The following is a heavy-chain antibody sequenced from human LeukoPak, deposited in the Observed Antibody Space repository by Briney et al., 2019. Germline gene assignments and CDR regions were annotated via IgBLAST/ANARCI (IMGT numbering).Heavy chain of an antibody. J-gene: IGHJ4*02. D-gene: IGHD4-17*01. CDR1: GFTFSSSW. CDR3: ARESGSVTSEVDFDY. V-gene: IGHV3-7*01. CDR2: IREDGSEK. Sequence: PGGSLRLSCAASGFTFSSSWMTWVRQAPGKGLEWVASIREDGSEKTSVDSVKGRFTISRDNAKNSLYLQMDSLRAEDTAVYYCARESGSVTSEVDFDYWGQGTLVTVSS.